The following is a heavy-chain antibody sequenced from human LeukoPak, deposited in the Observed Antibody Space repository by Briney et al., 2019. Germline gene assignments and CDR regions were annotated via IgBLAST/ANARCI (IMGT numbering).Heavy chain of an antibody. D-gene: IGHD3-22*01. CDR1: GFTFSSYW. Sequence: PGGSLRLSCAASGFTFSSYWMSWVRQAPGKGLEWVANIKQDGSEKYYVDSVKGRFTISRDNAKNSLYLQMNSLRAEDTAVYYCASIDYDSSGYYGGSFDYWGQGTLVTVSS. J-gene: IGHJ4*02. CDR2: IKQDGSEK. V-gene: IGHV3-7*01. CDR3: ASIDYDSSGYYGGSFDY.